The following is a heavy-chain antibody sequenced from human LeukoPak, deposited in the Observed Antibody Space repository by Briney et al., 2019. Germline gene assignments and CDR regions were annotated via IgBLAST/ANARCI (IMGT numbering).Heavy chain of an antibody. CDR3: ARGSVVVAAAIDN. J-gene: IGHJ4*02. V-gene: IGHV1-18*01. CDR2: ISANNGNT. Sequence: ASVKVSCKASGYSFTSYGITWVRQAPGQGLEWMGWISANNGNTNYAQKLQGRVAMTTDTSTTTAYMELRSLRSDDTAVYYCARGSVVVAAAIDNWGQGTLVTVSS. CDR1: GYSFTSYG. D-gene: IGHD2-2*01.